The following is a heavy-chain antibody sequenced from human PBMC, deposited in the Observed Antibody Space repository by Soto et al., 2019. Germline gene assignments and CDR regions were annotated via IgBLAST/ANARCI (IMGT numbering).Heavy chain of an antibody. CDR2: ISGSGGST. J-gene: IGHJ4*02. D-gene: IGHD3-22*01. CDR3: ARDYYDSSGYYGGFDY. CDR1: GFTFSSYA. Sequence: HPGWSLRLSCAASGFTFSSYAMSWVRQAPGKGLEWVSAISGSGGSTYYADSVKGRFTISRDNSKNTLYLQMNSLRAEDTAVYYCARDYYDSSGYYGGFDYWGQGTLVTVSS. V-gene: IGHV3-23*01.